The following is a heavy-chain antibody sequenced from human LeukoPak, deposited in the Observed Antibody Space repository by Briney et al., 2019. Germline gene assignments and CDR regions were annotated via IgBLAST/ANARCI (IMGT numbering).Heavy chain of an antibody. CDR3: ARVSSRTFDY. J-gene: IGHJ4*02. Sequence: SESLSLTCTVSGASTSSYYWSWIRQPAGKGLEWIGRIYTSGSTNYNPSLKSRVTMSVDTSKNQFSLKLSSVTAANTAVYYCARVSSRTFDYWGQGTLVTVSS. V-gene: IGHV4-4*07. CDR1: GASTSSYY. CDR2: IYTSGST.